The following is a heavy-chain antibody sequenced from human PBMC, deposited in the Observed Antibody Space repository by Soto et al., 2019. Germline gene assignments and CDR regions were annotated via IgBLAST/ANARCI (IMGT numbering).Heavy chain of an antibody. CDR2: XXDXXXNT. Sequence: XSVKVSCKASCYTFTSYGISWVRQAPGQGXXXXXXXXDXXXNTXXEKXXXXXXXMXXXKXXXTEYMEMRRLRSEETAVYYCARENDYGESPWGQGTLVNVSS. V-gene: IGHV1-18*01. J-gene: IGHJ4*02. D-gene: IGHD4-17*01. CDR3: ARENDYGESP. CDR1: CYTFTSYG.